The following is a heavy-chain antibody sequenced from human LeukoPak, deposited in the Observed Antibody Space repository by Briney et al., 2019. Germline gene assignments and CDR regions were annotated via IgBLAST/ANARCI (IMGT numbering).Heavy chain of an antibody. CDR1: GFTFSDHY. CDR2: ISSSSTYT. D-gene: IGHD1-26*01. Sequence: PGGSLRLSCAASGFTFSDHYMSWIRQAPGKGLEWVSYISSSSTYTNYADSVKDRFTISRDNAKNSLYLQMDSLRAEDTAVYYCARAGGAHDYWGQGTLVTVSS. J-gene: IGHJ4*02. V-gene: IGHV3-11*05. CDR3: ARAGGAHDY.